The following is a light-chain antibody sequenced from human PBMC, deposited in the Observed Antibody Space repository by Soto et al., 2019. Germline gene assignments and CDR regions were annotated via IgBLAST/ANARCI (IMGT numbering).Light chain of an antibody. CDR1: GSDVGKYNY. V-gene: IGLV2-11*01. J-gene: IGLJ1*01. Sequence: QSVLTQPPSASGSPGQSVTISCTGTGSDVGKYNYVSWYQQHPGKAPKLMTYDVSKRPSGVPDRFSGSKSGNTASLTISGLQAEDEADYYCCSYADNYSYVFGTGTKVTVL. CDR2: DVS. CDR3: CSYADNYSYV.